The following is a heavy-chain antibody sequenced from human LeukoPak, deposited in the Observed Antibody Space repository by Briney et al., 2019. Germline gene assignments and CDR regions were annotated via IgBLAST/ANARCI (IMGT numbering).Heavy chain of an antibody. CDR3: AKHNSGTFIYFDS. D-gene: IGHD1-26*01. V-gene: IGHV3-23*01. CDR2: IAASGGTT. Sequence: GGSMRLACAAYGLTFSLYAMSWDRQAAGNWLGWDLGIAASGGTTYYADSVKGRFTLSRDNSTNTLYLQMNSLGAEDTAVYYCAKHNSGTFIYFDSWGQGALVTVSS. J-gene: IGHJ4*02. CDR1: GLTFSLYA.